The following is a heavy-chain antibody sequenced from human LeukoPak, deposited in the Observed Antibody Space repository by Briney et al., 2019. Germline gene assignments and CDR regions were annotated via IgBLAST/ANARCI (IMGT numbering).Heavy chain of an antibody. CDR2: ISYDGSNK. V-gene: IGHV3-30-3*01. CDR3: ARSFSAVAVHDAFDI. Sequence: QSGGSLRLSCAASGFTFSSYAMHWVRQAPGKGLEWVAVISYDGSNKYYADSVKGRFTISRDNSKNTLYLQMNSLRAEDTAVYYCARSFSAVAVHDAFDIWGQGTMVTVSS. J-gene: IGHJ3*02. D-gene: IGHD6-19*01. CDR1: GFTFSSYA.